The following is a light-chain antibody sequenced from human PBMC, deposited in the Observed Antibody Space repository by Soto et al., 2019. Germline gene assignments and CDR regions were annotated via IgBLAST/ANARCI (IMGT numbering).Light chain of an antibody. J-gene: IGKJ1*01. CDR2: VAS. CDR1: HTVHNSY. Sequence: EIVLTQSPGTLSLSPGERATLSCRASHTVHNSYLAWYQQKPGQAPRLLINVASRRATGIPDRFSGSGSGTDFTLTISRLEPEDFAVYYCQQFDNPSWTFGQGTKVEIK. V-gene: IGKV3-20*01. CDR3: QQFDNPSWT.